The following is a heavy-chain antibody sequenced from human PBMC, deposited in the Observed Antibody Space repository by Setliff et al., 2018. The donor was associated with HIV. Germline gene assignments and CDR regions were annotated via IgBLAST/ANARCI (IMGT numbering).Heavy chain of an antibody. D-gene: IGHD6-19*01. V-gene: IGHV4-34*01. CDR2: INHRGST. J-gene: IGHJ5*02. Sequence: ETLSLTCAVYGESFSGYYWNWIRQPPGKGLEWIGEINHRGSTNYNPSLKSRVTMSVDTSKNQFSLKLNSVTAADTAVYYCARGRTQWPNYNYFDPWGLGTLVTVS. CDR3: ARGRTQWPNYNYFDP. CDR1: GESFSGYY.